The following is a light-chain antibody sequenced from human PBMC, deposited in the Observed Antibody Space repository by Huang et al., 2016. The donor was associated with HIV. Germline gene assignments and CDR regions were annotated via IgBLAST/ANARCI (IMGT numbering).Light chain of an antibody. Sequence: DIVMTQSPLSLPVPPGEPASISCRSSQSLLHSNGYNYLDWYLQKPGQSPQLLIYWGSNRASGVPDRFSGSGSGTEFTLKISRVEAEDVGVYYCMQALQTPRTFGQGTKLEIK. V-gene: IGKV2-28*01. J-gene: IGKJ1*01. CDR2: WGS. CDR1: QSLLHSNGYNY. CDR3: MQALQTPRT.